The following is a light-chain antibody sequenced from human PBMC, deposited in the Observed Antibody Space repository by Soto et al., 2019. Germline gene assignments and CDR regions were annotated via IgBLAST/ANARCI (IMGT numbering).Light chain of an antibody. CDR1: TGAVTSDFH. CDR2: STS. CDR3: LLFHSGPYV. Sequence: QAVVTQEPSLTVSPGGTVTLTCGSSTGAVTSDFHPNWFQQKPGQAPRALIYSTSNKHSWTPARVSGSLLGGKAALTVSGVEPEGGAGDFCLLFHSGPYVFGTGTKVTVL. J-gene: IGLJ1*01. V-gene: IGLV7-43*01.